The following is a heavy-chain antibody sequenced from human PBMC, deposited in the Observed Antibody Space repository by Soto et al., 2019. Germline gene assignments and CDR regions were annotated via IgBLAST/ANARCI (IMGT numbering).Heavy chain of an antibody. CDR2: TYHSGST. CDR3: ARVAVAGTRFDY. CDR1: GGSISSSNW. J-gene: IGHJ4*02. Sequence: QVQLQESGPGLVKPSGTLSLTCAVSGGSISSSNWWSWVRQPPGTGLEWIGETYHSGSTNYNPSLKSRGTISVDKSKDQFSLKLSSVTAADTAVYYCARVAVAGTRFDYWGQGTLVSVSS. V-gene: IGHV4-4*02. D-gene: IGHD6-19*01.